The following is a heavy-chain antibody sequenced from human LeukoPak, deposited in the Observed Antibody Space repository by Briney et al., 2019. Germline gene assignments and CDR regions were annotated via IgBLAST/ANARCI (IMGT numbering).Heavy chain of an antibody. Sequence: PSETLSLTCTVSGGSISSYYWSWIRQPPGKGLEWIGYIYYSGSTYYNPSLKSRVTISVDTSKNQFSLRLSSVTAADTALYYCARRVYYFDYWGQGTLVTVSS. J-gene: IGHJ4*02. CDR2: IYYSGST. CDR3: ARRVYYFDY. D-gene: IGHD3-10*01. V-gene: IGHV4-59*08. CDR1: GGSISSYY.